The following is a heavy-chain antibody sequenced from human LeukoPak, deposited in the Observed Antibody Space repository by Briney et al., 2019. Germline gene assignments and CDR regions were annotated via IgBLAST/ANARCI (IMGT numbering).Heavy chain of an antibody. D-gene: IGHD5-18*01. V-gene: IGHV3-23*01. Sequence: GGSLRLSCAASGFTFSSYAMSWVRQAPGKGLEWVSAIRGSGGSTYYADSVKGRFTVSRDNSKNTLYLQMNSLRAEDTAVYYCAKQQRGYSYGYGDFDYWGQGTLVTVSS. CDR3: AKQQRGYSYGYGDFDY. CDR1: GFTFSSYA. CDR2: IRGSGGST. J-gene: IGHJ4*02.